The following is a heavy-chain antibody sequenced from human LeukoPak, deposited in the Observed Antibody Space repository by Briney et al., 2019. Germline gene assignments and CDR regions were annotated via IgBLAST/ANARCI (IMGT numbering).Heavy chain of an antibody. CDR2: IYYSGST. CDR3: ARDYNWNNWFDP. Sequence: SETLSLTCTVSGGSISSYYWSWIRQPPGKGLEWIGYIYYSGSTNHNPSLKSRVTISVDTSKNQFSLKLSSVTAADTAVYYCARDYNWNNWFDPWGQGTLVTVSS. D-gene: IGHD1-20*01. J-gene: IGHJ5*02. V-gene: IGHV4-59*01. CDR1: GGSISSYY.